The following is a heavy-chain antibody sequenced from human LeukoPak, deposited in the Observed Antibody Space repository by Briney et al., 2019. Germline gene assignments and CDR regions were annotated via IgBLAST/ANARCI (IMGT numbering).Heavy chain of an antibody. Sequence: TGGSLRLSCAASGFTFSSYTMNWVRQAPGKGLEWVSSIAGSSGYISYADSVKGRFTISRDNAKKSLYLQMTSLTAEDTAVYYCARDRGAYCGGDCYLGFDYWGRGTLVTVSS. CDR1: GFTFSSYT. V-gene: IGHV3-21*01. CDR2: IAGSSGYI. CDR3: ARDRGAYCGGDCYLGFDY. D-gene: IGHD2-21*02. J-gene: IGHJ4*01.